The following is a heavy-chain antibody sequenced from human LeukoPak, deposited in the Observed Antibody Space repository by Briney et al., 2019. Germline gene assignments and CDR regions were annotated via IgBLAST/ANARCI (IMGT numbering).Heavy chain of an antibody. CDR1: GYILTTYG. CDR3: ARGPYYGSGSRADGMDV. CDR2: ISPYNGNT. Sequence: ASVTVPCKASGYILTTYGFSWVRQAPGQGLEWMGWISPYNGNTNYAQKFQGRVTMTADTSTSIVYMELRSLRSGDTAVYYCARGPYYGSGSRADGMDVWGKGATVTVSS. D-gene: IGHD3-10*01. J-gene: IGHJ6*04. V-gene: IGHV1-18*04.